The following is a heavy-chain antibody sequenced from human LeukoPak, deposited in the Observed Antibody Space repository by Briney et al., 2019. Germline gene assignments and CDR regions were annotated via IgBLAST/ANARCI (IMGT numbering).Heavy chain of an antibody. CDR2: INTNGGST. Sequence: PGGSLRLSCSASGFTFSNYAMHWVRQAPGKGLEYVSAINTNGGSTYYADSVKGRFTISRDNSKNTLFLQMSSLRTEDTAMYYCVKLDRGYYYHMWGQGTLVTVSS. CDR3: VKLDRGYYYHM. D-gene: IGHD3-22*01. J-gene: IGHJ4*02. V-gene: IGHV3-64D*09. CDR1: GFTFSNYA.